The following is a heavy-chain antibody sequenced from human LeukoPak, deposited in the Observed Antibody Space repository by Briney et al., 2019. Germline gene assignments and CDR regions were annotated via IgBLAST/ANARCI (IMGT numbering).Heavy chain of an antibody. V-gene: IGHV4-31*03. Sequence: SETLSLTCTVSGGSISSGGYYWSWIRQHPGKGLEWIGYIYYSGSTYYNPSLKSRVTISVDTSKNQFSLKLSSVTAADTAVYHCARGVDLWFGEFYYFDYWGQGTLVTVSS. D-gene: IGHD3-10*01. J-gene: IGHJ4*02. CDR3: ARGVDLWFGEFYYFDY. CDR2: IYYSGST. CDR1: GGSISSGGYY.